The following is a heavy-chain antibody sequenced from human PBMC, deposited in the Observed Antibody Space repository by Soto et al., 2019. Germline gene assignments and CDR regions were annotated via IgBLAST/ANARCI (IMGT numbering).Heavy chain of an antibody. V-gene: IGHV4-31*03. J-gene: IGHJ4*02. D-gene: IGHD4-17*01. Sequence: QVQLQESGPGLVKPSQTLSLTCTVSGGSISSGGYYWSWIRQHPGKGLEWIGYIYYSGSTYYNPSLKSRVTISVDTSKNQFSLKLSSVTAADTAVYYCARTKADDYGDPYYFDYWGQGTLVTVSS. CDR3: ARTKADDYGDPYYFDY. CDR2: IYYSGST. CDR1: GGSISSGGYY.